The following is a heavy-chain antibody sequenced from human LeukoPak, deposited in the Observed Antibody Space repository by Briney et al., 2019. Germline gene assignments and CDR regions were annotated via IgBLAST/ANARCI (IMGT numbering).Heavy chain of an antibody. CDR3: ARQTGSGLFILP. CDR1: GDSISTSNSY. J-gene: IGHJ4*02. D-gene: IGHD3/OR15-3a*01. CDR2: IYYSGNT. Sequence: SETLSLTCTVSGDSISTSNSYWGWIRQPPGKGLEWIGSIYYSGNTYYNASLKSRVTISVDTSKNQFSLKLTSVTVADTAVYYCARQTGSGLFILPGGQGTLVTVSS. V-gene: IGHV4-39*01.